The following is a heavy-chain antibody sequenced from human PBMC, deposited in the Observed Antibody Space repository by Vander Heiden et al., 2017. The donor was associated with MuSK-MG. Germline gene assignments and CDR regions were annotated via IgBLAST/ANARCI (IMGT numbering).Heavy chain of an antibody. D-gene: IGHD2-15*01. Sequence: QVQLQESGPRLLKPSETLSLTCTVPGGSVSSGSYYWSWIRQPPGKGLEWIGYTYYSGSTIYNPSFKSRVTISEDTSKNQFSLKLTSVTAADTAIYYCARGPQFFVNYYYGMDVWGQGTTVTVSS. J-gene: IGHJ6*02. CDR3: ARGPQFFVNYYYGMDV. CDR2: TYYSGST. CDR1: GGSVSSGSYY. V-gene: IGHV4-61*01.